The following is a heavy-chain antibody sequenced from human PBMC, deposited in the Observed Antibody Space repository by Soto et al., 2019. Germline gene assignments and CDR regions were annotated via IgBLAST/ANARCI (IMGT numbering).Heavy chain of an antibody. D-gene: IGHD2-21*01. CDR1: GGAVSSGTYY. CDR2: IYFTGRT. J-gene: IGHJ5*02. CDR3: TRGPPRFQWFGP. Sequence: SETLSLTCTVSGGAVSSGTYYWSWIRQPPGKGLEWIGHIYFTGRTNYNPSLKSRVTMSLDTSRNQFSLKLSSVTAADTAVYYCTRGPPRFQWFGPWR. V-gene: IGHV4-61*01.